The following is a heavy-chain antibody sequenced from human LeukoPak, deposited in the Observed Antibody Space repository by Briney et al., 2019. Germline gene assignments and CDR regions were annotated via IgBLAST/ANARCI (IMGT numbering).Heavy chain of an antibody. CDR1: GFTFSDHY. D-gene: IGHD3-10*01. CDR2: TRNKANSYTT. J-gene: IGHJ6*02. V-gene: IGHV3-72*01. Sequence: GGSLRLSCAASGFTFSDHYMDWVRQAPGEGLEWVGRTRNKANSYTTEYAASVKGRFTISRDDSKNSLYLQMNSLKAEDTAVYYCARGLWFGELSSYYYGMDVWGQGTTVTVSS. CDR3: ARGLWFGELSSYYYGMDV.